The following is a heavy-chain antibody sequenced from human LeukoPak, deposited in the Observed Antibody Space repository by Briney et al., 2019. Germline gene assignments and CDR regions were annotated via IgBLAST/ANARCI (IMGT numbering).Heavy chain of an antibody. CDR1: GFTFSSYA. CDR3: AKDWGDDGYFDY. J-gene: IGHJ4*02. D-gene: IGHD4/OR15-4a*01. Sequence: PGGSLRLSCAASGFTFSSYAMSWVRHAPGKGLEWVTLISGDGGSTYYADSVKGRFTISRDNSKNSLYLQMNGLRTEDTALYYCAKDWGDDGYFDYWGQGTLVTVSS. CDR2: ISGDGGST. V-gene: IGHV3-43*02.